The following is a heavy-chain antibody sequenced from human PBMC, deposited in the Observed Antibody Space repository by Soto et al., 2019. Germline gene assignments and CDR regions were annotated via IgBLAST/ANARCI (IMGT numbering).Heavy chain of an antibody. CDR3: ARGVNGYYYDDY. V-gene: IGHV3-74*01. D-gene: IGHD2-8*01. CDR2: INRDGSRT. J-gene: IGHJ4*02. Sequence: EVQLVESGGNVLQPGGSLRLSCAASGFISSSYWMHWVRQAPGKGLVWVSRINRDGSRTDYADSVKGRFAVSRDNGRNTVLLQMNSLRADETAVYYCARGVNGYYYDDYWGQGTLVTVSS. CDR1: GFISSSYW.